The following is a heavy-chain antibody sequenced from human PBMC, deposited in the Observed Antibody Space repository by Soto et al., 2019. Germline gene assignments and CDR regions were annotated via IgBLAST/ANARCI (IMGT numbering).Heavy chain of an antibody. CDR2: ISGSATST. CDR1: GFTFSSYA. Sequence: HPGGSLRLSCAASGFTFSSYAMSWVRQAPGKGLEWVSAISGSATSTYYADSVKGRFTISRDNSKNTLYLQMNSLRAEDTAVYFCAKSSGSPAYWGQGTLVTVPQ. V-gene: IGHV3-23*01. CDR3: AKSSGSPAY. J-gene: IGHJ4*02.